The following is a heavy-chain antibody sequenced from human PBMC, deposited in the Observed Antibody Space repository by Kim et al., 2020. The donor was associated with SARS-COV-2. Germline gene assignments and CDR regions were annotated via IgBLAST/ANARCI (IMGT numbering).Heavy chain of an antibody. CDR2: GSAK. V-gene: IGHV3-7*01. Sequence: GSAKKHLDSVKGRFTISRDNDKNSLYLQMNSLRVDDTAVYYCVRAADSWGQGTLVTVSS. J-gene: IGHJ5*01. CDR3: VRAADS.